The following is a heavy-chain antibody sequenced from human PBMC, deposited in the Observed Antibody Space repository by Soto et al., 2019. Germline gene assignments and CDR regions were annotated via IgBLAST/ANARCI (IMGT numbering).Heavy chain of an antibody. Sequence: KPSETLSLTCTVSGGSISSSSYYWGWIRQSPGKGLEWIGSIYYSGSTYYNPSLKSRVTISVDTSKNQFSLKLSPVTAADTAVYYCARGIDPFDYWGQGTLVTVSS. J-gene: IGHJ4*02. CDR1: GGSISSSSYY. CDR2: IYYSGST. CDR3: ARGIDPFDY. D-gene: IGHD6-13*01. V-gene: IGHV4-39*01.